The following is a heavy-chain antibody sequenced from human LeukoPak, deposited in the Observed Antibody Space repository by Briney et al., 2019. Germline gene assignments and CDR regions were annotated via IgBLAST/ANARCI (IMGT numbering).Heavy chain of an antibody. V-gene: IGHV1-69*04. CDR1: GGTFSSYA. J-gene: IGHJ3*02. CDR2: IIPILGIA. CDR3: ARVYYYDAFDI. Sequence: SVKVSCKASGGTFSSYAISWVRQAPGQGLEWMGRIIPILGIANYAQKFQGRVTITADKSTSTAYMELSSLRSEDTAVYYCARVYYYDAFDIWGQGTMVTVSS. D-gene: IGHD3-10*01.